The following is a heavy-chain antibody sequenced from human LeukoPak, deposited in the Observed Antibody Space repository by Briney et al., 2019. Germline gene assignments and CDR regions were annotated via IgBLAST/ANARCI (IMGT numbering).Heavy chain of an antibody. D-gene: IGHD3-22*01. CDR3: AREPGFDSSGYLNWFDP. V-gene: IGHV4-59*01. CDR1: GRSISSYY. Sequence: SSETLSLTCTVSGRSISSYYWSWIRQPPGKGLEWIACISYSGSTKYNPSLKSRVTISVDTSKNQLSLKLSSVTAADTAVYYCAREPGFDSSGYLNWFDPWGQGTLVTVSS. J-gene: IGHJ5*02. CDR2: ISYSGST.